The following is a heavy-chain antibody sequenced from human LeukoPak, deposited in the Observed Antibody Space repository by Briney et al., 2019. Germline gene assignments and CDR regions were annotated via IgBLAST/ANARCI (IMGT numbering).Heavy chain of an antibody. CDR2: ISGSSGNT. CDR1: GFTFSSYS. D-gene: IGHD3-16*01. CDR3: ATRVMIAITTRGAFHI. V-gene: IGHV3-23*01. J-gene: IGHJ3*02. Sequence: GGSLRLSCATSGFTFSSYSMNWVRQAPGKGLEWVSGISGSSGNTYYAESVKGRFTISRDNSKKTLYLQMNSLRAEDTAMYYCATRVMIAITTRGAFHIWGQGTMVTVSS.